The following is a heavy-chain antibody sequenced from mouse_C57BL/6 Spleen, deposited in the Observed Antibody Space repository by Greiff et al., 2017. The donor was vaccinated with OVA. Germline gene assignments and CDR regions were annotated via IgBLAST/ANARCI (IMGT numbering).Heavy chain of an antibody. D-gene: IGHD1-1*01. J-gene: IGHJ2*01. CDR1: GYAFSSSW. CDR2: IYPGDGDT. CDR3: ANDYYGSSYDY. V-gene: IGHV1-82*01. Sequence: VMLVESGPELVKPGASVKISCKASGYAFSSSWMNWVKQRPGKGLEWIGRIYPGDGDTNYNGKFKGKATLTADKSSSTAYMQLSSLTSEDSAVYFCANDYYGSSYDYWGQGTTLTVSS.